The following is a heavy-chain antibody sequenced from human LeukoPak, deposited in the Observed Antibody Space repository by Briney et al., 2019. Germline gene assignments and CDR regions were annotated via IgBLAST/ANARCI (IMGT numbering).Heavy chain of an antibody. D-gene: IGHD6-19*01. V-gene: IGHV1-69*13. CDR1: GGSFSSDE. Sequence: AVRVSCKASGGSFSSDEISWVRESPGQRLEWMGGIIPIFGTANYAQKFQGRVTITADESTSTAYMELSSLRSEDTAVYYCARGGYSSGWYDYWGQGTLVTVSS. CDR3: ARGGYSSGWYDY. J-gene: IGHJ4*02. CDR2: IIPIFGTA.